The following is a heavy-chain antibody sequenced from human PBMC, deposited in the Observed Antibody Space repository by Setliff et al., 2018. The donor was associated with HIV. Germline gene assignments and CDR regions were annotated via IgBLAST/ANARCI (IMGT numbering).Heavy chain of an antibody. D-gene: IGHD2-21*01. Sequence: ASVKVSCKASGYTFTDYYMHWVRQAPGQGLEWMGWTNPNSGGTKSAQTFQGRVTMTRDTSINTAYMDLSRLRSDDTAIYYCARDKLEETAESLWGPMKNDAFDVWGPGTLVTVSS. CDR2: TNPNSGGT. V-gene: IGHV1-2*02. J-gene: IGHJ3*01. CDR3: ARDKLEETAESLWGPMKNDAFDV. CDR1: GYTFTDYY.